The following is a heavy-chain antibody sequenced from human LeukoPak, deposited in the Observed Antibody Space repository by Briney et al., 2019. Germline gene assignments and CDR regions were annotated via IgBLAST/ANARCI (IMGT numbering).Heavy chain of an antibody. CDR1: GFTVSSNY. V-gene: IGHV3-53*01. J-gene: IGHJ3*02. Sequence: GSLILSCAASGFTVSSNYMSWVRQAPGKGLEWVSVIYSGGSTYYADSVKGRFTISRDNSKNTLYLQMNSLRAEDTAVYYCASGSLHYYDSSGYHSHDAFDIWGQGTMVTVSS. CDR2: IYSGGST. D-gene: IGHD3-22*01. CDR3: ASGSLHYYDSSGYHSHDAFDI.